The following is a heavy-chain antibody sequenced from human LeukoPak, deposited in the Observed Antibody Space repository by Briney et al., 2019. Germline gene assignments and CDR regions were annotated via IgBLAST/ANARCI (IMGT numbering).Heavy chain of an antibody. CDR2: ISHVGRDT. Sequence: PGGSLRRSSAAPGLTFSIYVMPCVPQALGEGLMCVPRISHVGRDTSYADSEGGRFTLSRDNAMNTLYLPMYSQRVEDTAVLYSAGKLSSDWYYLDYWGQGSLLTVSS. V-gene: IGHV3-74*01. CDR1: GLTFSIYV. D-gene: IGHD6-19*01. J-gene: IGHJ4*02. CDR3: AGKLSSDWYYLDY.